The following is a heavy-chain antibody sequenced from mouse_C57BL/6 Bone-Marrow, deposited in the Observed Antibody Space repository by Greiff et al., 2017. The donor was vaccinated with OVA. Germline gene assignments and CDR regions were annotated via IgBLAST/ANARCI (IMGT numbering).Heavy chain of an antibody. CDR1: GFNIKDDY. Sequence: VQLKESGAELVRPGASVKLSCTASGFNIKDDYMHWVKQRPEQGLEWIGWIDPENGDTEYASKFQGKATITADTSSTTAYLQLSSLTSEDTAVYYCTTGNYGSSLFDYWGQGTTLTVSS. D-gene: IGHD1-1*01. J-gene: IGHJ2*01. CDR3: TTGNYGSSLFDY. V-gene: IGHV14-4*01. CDR2: IDPENGDT.